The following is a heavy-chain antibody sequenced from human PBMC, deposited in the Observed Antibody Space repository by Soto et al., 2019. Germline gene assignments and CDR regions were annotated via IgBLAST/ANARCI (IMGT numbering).Heavy chain of an antibody. D-gene: IGHD3-22*01. Sequence: SETLSLTCTVSGGSISSYYWSWIRQPAGKGLEWIGRIYTSGSTNYNPSPKSRVTMSVDTSKNQFSLKLSSVTAADTAVYYCARSAGSSGYRGPDFDIWGQGTMVTVSS. J-gene: IGHJ3*02. CDR3: ARSAGSSGYRGPDFDI. CDR1: GGSISSYY. CDR2: IYTSGST. V-gene: IGHV4-4*07.